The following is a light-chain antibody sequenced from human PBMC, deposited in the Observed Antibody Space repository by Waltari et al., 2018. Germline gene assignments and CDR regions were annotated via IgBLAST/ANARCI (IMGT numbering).Light chain of an antibody. CDR3: QSYDSSLTGSWV. Sequence: QSVLTQPPSVSGAPGQRVTIPCTGSGSNIGAGFDVHWYQQLPGTAPKLLVYGNNSRPSGVPDRFSASKSGTSASLAITGLQAEDEADYYCQSYDSSLTGSWVFGGGTKLTVL. V-gene: IGLV1-40*01. CDR1: GSNIGAGFD. J-gene: IGLJ3*02. CDR2: GNN.